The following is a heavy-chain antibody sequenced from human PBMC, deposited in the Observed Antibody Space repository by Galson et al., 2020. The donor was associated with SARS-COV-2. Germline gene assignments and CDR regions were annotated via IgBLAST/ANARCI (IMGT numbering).Heavy chain of an antibody. CDR2: IYHSGST. J-gene: IGHJ6*02. CDR3: AREPVHYYDSFYDYYGLDV. CDR1: GGSISSSNW. D-gene: IGHD3-22*01. V-gene: IGHV4-4*02. Sequence: NSSETLSLTCAVSGGSISSSNWWSWVRQHPGKGLEWIGEIYHSGSTNYNTSLKRRVTISVDTSKNQFSLKLSSVTAADTAVYYCAREPVHYYDSFYDYYGLDVWGQGTTVTVSS.